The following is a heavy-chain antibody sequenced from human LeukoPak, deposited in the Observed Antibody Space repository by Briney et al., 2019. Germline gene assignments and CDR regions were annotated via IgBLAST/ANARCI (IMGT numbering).Heavy chain of an antibody. D-gene: IGHD5-12*01. V-gene: IGHV3-23*01. CDR1: GFTFSSYW. J-gene: IGHJ3*02. Sequence: GGSLRLSCAASGFTFSSYWMNWVRQAPGKGLEWVSAISGSGGSTYYADSVKGRFTISRDNSKNTLYLQMNSLRAEDTAVYYCAKWSSSGYAREAFDIWGQGTMVTVSS. CDR3: AKWSSSGYAREAFDI. CDR2: ISGSGGST.